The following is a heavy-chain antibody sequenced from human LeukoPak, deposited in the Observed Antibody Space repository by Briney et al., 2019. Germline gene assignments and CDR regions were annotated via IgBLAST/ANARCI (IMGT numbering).Heavy chain of an antibody. D-gene: IGHD2-2*01. Sequence: GGSLRLSCAASGFTLRSYVMSWVRQAPGKGLEWVSAISGSGGSTYYADSVKGRFTISRDNSKNTLYLQMNSLRAEDTAVYYCAVVVPAAMFDYWGQGTLVTVSS. CDR3: AVVVPAAMFDY. V-gene: IGHV3-23*01. CDR1: GFTLRSYV. CDR2: ISGSGGST. J-gene: IGHJ4*02.